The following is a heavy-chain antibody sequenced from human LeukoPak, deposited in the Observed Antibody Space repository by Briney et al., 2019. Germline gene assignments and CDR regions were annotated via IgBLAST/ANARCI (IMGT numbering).Heavy chain of an antibody. D-gene: IGHD5-24*01. J-gene: IGHJ4*02. CDR2: IRVYNGDT. V-gene: IGHV1-18*01. CDR3: ARGGSRVTTINILDY. Sequence: ASVKVSCKPSGYTLSSYGISWVRQAPAQGLEWMGWIRVYNGDTNYAQKFKGRVTMTTDTSTNTAYMELRSLGSDDTAVYYCARGGSRVTTINILDYWGQGALVTVSS. CDR1: GYTLSSYG.